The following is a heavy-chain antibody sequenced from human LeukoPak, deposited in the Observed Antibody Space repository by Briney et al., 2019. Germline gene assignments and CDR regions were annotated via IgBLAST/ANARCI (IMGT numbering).Heavy chain of an antibody. CDR1: GYTFTSYG. Sequence: ASVKVSCKASGYTFTSYGISWVRQAPGQGLEWMGWMNPNSGNTGYAQKFQGRVTITRNTSISTAYMELSSLRSEDTAVYYCARGDYYDSSGYYGYWGQGTLVTVSS. J-gene: IGHJ4*02. CDR3: ARGDYYDSSGYYGY. D-gene: IGHD3-22*01. CDR2: MNPNSGNT. V-gene: IGHV1-8*03.